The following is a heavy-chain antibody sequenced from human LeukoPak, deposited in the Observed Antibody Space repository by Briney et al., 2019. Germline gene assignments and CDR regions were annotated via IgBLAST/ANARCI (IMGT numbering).Heavy chain of an antibody. Sequence: PGGSLRLSCAASGFTFSSYGMHWVRQAPGKGLEWVAVIWYDGSNKYYADSVKGRFTISRDNSKNTLYLQMNSLRAEDTAVYYCARAIPPANWFDPWGQRTLVTVSS. J-gene: IGHJ5*02. V-gene: IGHV3-33*01. CDR3: ARAIPPANWFDP. CDR1: GFTFSSYG. CDR2: IWYDGSNK. D-gene: IGHD2-2*01.